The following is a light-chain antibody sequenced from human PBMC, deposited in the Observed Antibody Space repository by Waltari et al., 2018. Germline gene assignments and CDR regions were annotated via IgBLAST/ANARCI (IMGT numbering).Light chain of an antibody. CDR3: SSYISSSTLEV. J-gene: IGLJ3*02. CDR2: DVS. V-gene: IGLV2-14*03. Sequence: QSALTQPASVSGSPGQSITISCTGTSSDVGGYNYVSWYQHHPGKAPKLMIFDVSNRPSGVSNRFSGSKSGNTASLNISGLQAEDEADYYCSSYISSSTLEVFGGGTRLTVL. CDR1: SSDVGGYNY.